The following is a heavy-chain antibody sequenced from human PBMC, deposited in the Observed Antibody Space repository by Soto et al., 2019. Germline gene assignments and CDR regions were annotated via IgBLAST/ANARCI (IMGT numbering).Heavy chain of an antibody. D-gene: IGHD4-17*01. Sequence: ASVKVSCKASGGTFSSYTISWVRQAPGQGLEWMGRIIPILGIANYAQKFQGRVTITADKSTSTAYMELSSLRSEDTAVYYCARGRWWNGDYDYFDYWGQGTLVTVSS. CDR2: IIPILGIA. CDR1: GGTFSSYT. CDR3: ARGRWWNGDYDYFDY. J-gene: IGHJ4*02. V-gene: IGHV1-69*02.